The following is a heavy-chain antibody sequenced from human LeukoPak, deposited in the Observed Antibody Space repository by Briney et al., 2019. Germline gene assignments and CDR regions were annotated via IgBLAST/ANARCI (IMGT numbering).Heavy chain of an antibody. CDR1: GYTFTGYY. J-gene: IGHJ4*02. CDR2: INPNSGGT. V-gene: IGHV1-2*06. D-gene: IGHD3-22*01. CDR3: ASRRLGDSSGYYLDY. Sequence: ASVKVSCKASGYTFTGYYMHSVRQAPGQGLEWMGRINPNSGGTNYAQKFQGRVTVTRDTSISTAYMELSRLRSDDTAVYYSASRRLGDSSGYYLDYWGQGTLVTVSS.